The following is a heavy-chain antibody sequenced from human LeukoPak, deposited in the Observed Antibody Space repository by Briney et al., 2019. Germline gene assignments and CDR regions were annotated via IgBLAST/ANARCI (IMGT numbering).Heavy chain of an antibody. V-gene: IGHV3-30*18. Sequence: GGSLRLSCAVSGFTFSSYGMHWVRQAPGKGLEWVAVMSYDGSNKNYADSVKGRFTISRDNSKNTLYLQMNSLRVEDTAVYYCAKDVDVGADDFDYWGQGTLVSVSS. CDR1: GFTFSSYG. CDR3: AKDVDVGADDFDY. D-gene: IGHD1-26*01. J-gene: IGHJ4*02. CDR2: MSYDGSNK.